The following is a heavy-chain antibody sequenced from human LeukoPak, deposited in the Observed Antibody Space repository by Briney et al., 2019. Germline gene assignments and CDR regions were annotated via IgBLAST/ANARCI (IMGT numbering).Heavy chain of an antibody. V-gene: IGHV3-23*01. CDR2: ISGSGGGT. J-gene: IGHJ4*02. CDR3: AKGVVITSPVSIDY. Sequence: GGSLRLSCAASGFTFSSYAMSWVRQPPGKGLEWVSTISGSGGGTYYADSVKGRFTISRDNSKNTLYLQMNSLRAEDTAVYYCAKGVVITSPVSIDYWGQGTLVTVSS. D-gene: IGHD3-22*01. CDR1: GFTFSSYA.